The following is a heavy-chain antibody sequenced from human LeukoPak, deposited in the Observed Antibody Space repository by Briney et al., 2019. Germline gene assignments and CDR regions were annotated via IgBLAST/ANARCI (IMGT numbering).Heavy chain of an antibody. CDR2: IYNSGTT. CDR3: ARGEDFKSSRFDP. CDR1: GGSISSHY. J-gene: IGHJ5*02. Sequence: SETLSLTCAVSGGSISSHYWNWIRQPPGKGLEWIGYIYNSGTTKYNPSLESRVTISVDTSKNDFSLKLTSVTAADTAVYYCARGEDFKSSRFDPWGQGTLVTVSS. D-gene: IGHD1-26*01. V-gene: IGHV4-59*11.